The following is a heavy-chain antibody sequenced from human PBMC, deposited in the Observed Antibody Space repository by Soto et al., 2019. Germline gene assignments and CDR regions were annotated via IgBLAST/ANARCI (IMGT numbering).Heavy chain of an antibody. Sequence: GERLERSYRSSGWSFYFYWIGWVRQMPGKGLEWMAIMYPDDSDIRYSPSFEAHVTISADKSTSTAFLQWSSLKASDTAMYYCATAYVYDFENSNYYRDAFDIWGQGTLFTVS. J-gene: IGHJ3*02. CDR3: ATAYVYDFENSNYYRDAFDI. CDR1: GWSFYFYW. D-gene: IGHD3-22*01. V-gene: IGHV5-51*03. CDR2: MYPDDSDI.